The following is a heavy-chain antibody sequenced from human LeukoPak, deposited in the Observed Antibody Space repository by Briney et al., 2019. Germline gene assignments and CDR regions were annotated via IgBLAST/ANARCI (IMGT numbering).Heavy chain of an antibody. CDR3: ARPSGDILTGYYGL. CDR2: IYYNGNT. D-gene: IGHD3-9*01. CDR1: GGSISHYY. Sequence: SETLSLTCTVSGGSISHYYWSWIRQPPGKGLEWIGYIYYNGNTYYNPSLRSRVTMSVDTSKNQFSLKLNSVTAADTAVYYCARPSGDILTGYYGLWGQGTLVTVSS. J-gene: IGHJ4*02. V-gene: IGHV4-59*08.